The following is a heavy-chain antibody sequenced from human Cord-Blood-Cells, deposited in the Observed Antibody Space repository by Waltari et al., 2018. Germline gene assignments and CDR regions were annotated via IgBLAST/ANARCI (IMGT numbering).Heavy chain of an antibody. V-gene: IGHV4-34*01. Sequence: QVQLQQWGAGLLKPSETLSLTSAVYGGSFSGYYWSWIRHPPGQGLEWIGEINHSGSTNYNPSLKSRVTISVDTSKNQFSLKLSSVSAADTAVYYCAMTGSGSYYLDYWGQGTLVTVSS. J-gene: IGHJ4*02. CDR2: INHSGST. D-gene: IGHD1-26*01. CDR3: AMTGSGSYYLDY. CDR1: GGSFSGYY.